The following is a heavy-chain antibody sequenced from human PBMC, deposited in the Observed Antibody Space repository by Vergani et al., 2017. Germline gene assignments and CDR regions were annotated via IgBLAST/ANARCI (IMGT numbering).Heavy chain of an antibody. D-gene: IGHD3-10*01. CDR1: GFTFGYYA. CDR2: IRSKAYGQAT. Sequence: EVQLVESGGDLVQPGRSLRLSCTASGFTFGYYAMDWFRQAPGQGLEWVGGIRSKAYGQATIYAASVKGRFTISRDDSKSIAYLQMNNLQTEDTAMYYCVRDEVTMLRRSDALDIWGQGRMVSVSS. V-gene: IGHV3-49*03. J-gene: IGHJ3*02. CDR3: VRDEVTMLRRSDALDI.